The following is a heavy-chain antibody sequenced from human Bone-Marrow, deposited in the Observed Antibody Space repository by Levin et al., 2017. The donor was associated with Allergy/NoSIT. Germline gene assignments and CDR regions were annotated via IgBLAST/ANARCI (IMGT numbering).Heavy chain of an antibody. D-gene: IGHD3-3*01. Sequence: QSGGSLRLSCAASGFTFSTYAMTWVRQAPGRGLEWVSSIGATGVHTYYADAVKGRFTISRDNSKNTLFLQMNSLRAEDTAAYYCAKFSHDFWRGPVYGMDVWGQGTTVTVSS. CDR1: GFTFSTYA. CDR2: IGATGVHT. CDR3: AKFSHDFWRGPVYGMDV. V-gene: IGHV3-23*01. J-gene: IGHJ6*02.